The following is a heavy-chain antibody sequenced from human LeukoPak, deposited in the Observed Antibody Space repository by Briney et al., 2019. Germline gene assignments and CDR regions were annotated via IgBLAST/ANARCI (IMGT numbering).Heavy chain of an antibody. J-gene: IGHJ4*02. D-gene: IGHD2-15*01. Sequence: SETLSLTCTVSGDSISGHYWSWIRQPPGKGREWIGYIFYSGNTNYNSSLKSRVTISVDTSKNQFSLNLRSVTAADTAVYYCARGLVSSGSRYDYWGQGTLVTVSS. CDR3: ARGLVSSGSRYDY. CDR1: GDSISGHY. V-gene: IGHV4-59*11. CDR2: IFYSGNT.